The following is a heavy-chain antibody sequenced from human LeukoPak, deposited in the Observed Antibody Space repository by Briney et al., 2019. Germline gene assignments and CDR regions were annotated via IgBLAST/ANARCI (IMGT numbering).Heavy chain of an antibody. CDR2: IYHSGST. J-gene: IGHJ3*02. D-gene: IGHD3-3*01. CDR1: GGSISSGGYY. V-gene: IGHV4-30-2*01. Sequence: PSETLSLTCTVSGGSISSGGYYWSWIRQPPGKGLEWIGYIYHSGSTYYNPSLKSRVTISVDRSKNQFSLKLSSVTAADTAVYYCARSWSGPDAFDIWGQGTMVTVSS. CDR3: ARSWSGPDAFDI.